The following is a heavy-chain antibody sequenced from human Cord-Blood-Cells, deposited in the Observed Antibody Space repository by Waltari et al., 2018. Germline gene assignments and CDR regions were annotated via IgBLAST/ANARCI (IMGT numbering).Heavy chain of an antibody. CDR2: IIPIFGTA. CDR1: GGTLSSYA. V-gene: IGHV1-69*06. J-gene: IGHJ4*02. Sequence: QVQLVQSGAEVKKPGSSVKVSCKASGGTLSSYAISWVGQAAGQGPEWMGGIIPIFGTANYAQKFQGRVTITADKSTSTAYMELSSLRSEDTAVYYCAGRDGGATHFDYWGQGTLVTVSS. CDR3: AGRDGGATHFDY. D-gene: IGHD1-26*01.